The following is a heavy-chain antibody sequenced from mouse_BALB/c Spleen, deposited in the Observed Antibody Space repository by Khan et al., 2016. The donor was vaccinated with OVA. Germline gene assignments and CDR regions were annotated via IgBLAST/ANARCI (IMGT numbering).Heavy chain of an antibody. Sequence: QVQLQQSGPELVKPGASVKISCKASGYAFSSSWMNWVKQRPGQGLEWIGRIYPGDGDTNYNGKFKGKATLTADKSSSTAYMQLSRLTSVDSAVYFCVRSDGNSWFAYWGQGTLVTVSA. CDR3: VRSDGNSWFAY. J-gene: IGHJ3*01. D-gene: IGHD2-1*01. CDR2: IYPGDGDT. CDR1: GYAFSSSW. V-gene: IGHV1-82*01.